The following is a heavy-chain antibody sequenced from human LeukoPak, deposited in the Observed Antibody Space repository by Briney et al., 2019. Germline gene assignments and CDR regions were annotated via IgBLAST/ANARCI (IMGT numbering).Heavy chain of an antibody. J-gene: IGHJ4*02. V-gene: IGHV3-53*01. CDR2: IYSGGST. CDR1: GFTVSSKY. Sequence: HPGGSLRLSCAASGFTVSSKYMSWVCQAPGKGLEWVSVIYSGGSTYYADSVKGRFTISRDNSKNTLYLQMNSLRAEDTAVYYGARVSCTQSLDYWGQGTLVTVSS. D-gene: IGHD6-19*01. CDR3: ARVSCTQSLDY.